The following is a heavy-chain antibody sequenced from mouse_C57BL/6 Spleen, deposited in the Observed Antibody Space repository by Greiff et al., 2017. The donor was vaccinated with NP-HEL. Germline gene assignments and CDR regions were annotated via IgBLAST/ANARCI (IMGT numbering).Heavy chain of an antibody. J-gene: IGHJ3*01. CDR1: GFTFSDYY. V-gene: IGHV5-12*01. CDR2: ISNGGGST. D-gene: IGHD2-2*01. Sequence: EVQLVESGGGLVQPGGSLKLSCAASGFTFSDYYMYWVRQTPEKRLEWVAYISNGGGSTYYPDTVKGRFTISRDNAKNTLYLQMSRLKSEDTAMYYWAVFYYGYDEDAYWGQGTLVTVSA. CDR3: AVFYYGYDEDAY.